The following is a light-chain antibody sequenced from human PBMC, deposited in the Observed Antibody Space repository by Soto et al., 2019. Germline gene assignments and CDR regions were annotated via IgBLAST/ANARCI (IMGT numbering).Light chain of an antibody. Sequence: DNQVTQSPSSLSASVGDRVTITCRASQVISNALAWYQQRPGKVPRLLIYAASTLQSGVPSRFSGSGSGTDFTLTISGLQPEDVAAYYCQKYDNVPTFGQGTKVEIK. J-gene: IGKJ1*01. CDR3: QKYDNVPT. CDR1: QVISNA. CDR2: AAS. V-gene: IGKV1-27*01.